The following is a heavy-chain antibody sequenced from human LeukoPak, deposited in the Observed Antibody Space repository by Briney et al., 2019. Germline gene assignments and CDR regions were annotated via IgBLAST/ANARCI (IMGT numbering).Heavy chain of an antibody. CDR3: AKRGVVVRGILVIGYHQEAYHYDF. D-gene: IGHD3-10*01. CDR1: GISLSNYA. Sequence: GGPLRLSCVVSGISLSNYAMTWVRQAPGKGLEWVSYISERGGSTTYADSVKGRFTISRDTSLNTLYLQMNNLRAEDTAVYFCAKRGVVVRGILVIGYHQEAYHYDFWGQGVLVTVSS. J-gene: IGHJ4*02. V-gene: IGHV3-23*01. CDR2: ISERGGST.